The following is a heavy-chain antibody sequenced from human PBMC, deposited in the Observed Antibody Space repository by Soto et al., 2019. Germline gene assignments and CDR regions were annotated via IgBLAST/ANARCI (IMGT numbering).Heavy chain of an antibody. D-gene: IGHD4-17*01. CDR1: GGSISSGDYY. Sequence: PSETLSLTCTVSGGSISSGDYYWSWIRQPPGKGLEWIGYIYYSGSTYYNPSLKSRVTISVDTSKNQFSLKLSSVTAADTAVYYCARDPLYGDSTFADYWGQGTLVTVST. V-gene: IGHV4-30-4*01. CDR3: ARDPLYGDSTFADY. J-gene: IGHJ4*02. CDR2: IYYSGST.